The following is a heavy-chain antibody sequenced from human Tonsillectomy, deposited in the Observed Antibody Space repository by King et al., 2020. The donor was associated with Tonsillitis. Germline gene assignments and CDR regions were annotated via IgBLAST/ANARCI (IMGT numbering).Heavy chain of an antibody. D-gene: IGHD3-3*01. Sequence: QLQESGPGLVKPSETLSLTCTVSGGSISSGYYYWGWIRQPPGKGLEWIGNVFYSGSTDYNPSLKSRVTISVDTSKNQFSLKMNSVTAADTAVYYCARGDFGVVMQVFDNWGQGTLVIVSS. V-gene: IGHV4-39*01. CDR3: ARGDFGVVMQVFDN. CDR1: GGSISSGYYY. J-gene: IGHJ4*02. CDR2: VFYSGST.